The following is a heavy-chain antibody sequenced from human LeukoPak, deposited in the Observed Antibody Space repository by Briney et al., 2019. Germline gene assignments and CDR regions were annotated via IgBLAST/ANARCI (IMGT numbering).Heavy chain of an antibody. CDR1: GFTFSSYS. CDR2: ITRNGFYI. J-gene: IGHJ2*01. V-gene: IGHV3-21*01. CDR3: ARAPYCISTACSWYLDL. Sequence: GPSLRLSCAASGFTFSSYSMNSVSHAPGKWLEWLSSITRNGFYIYHADSLKGPFTISRNTTKHSLYQHINSLRAEDTAIYYCARAPYCISTACSWYLDLWGRGTLVTVSS. D-gene: IGHD2-2*01.